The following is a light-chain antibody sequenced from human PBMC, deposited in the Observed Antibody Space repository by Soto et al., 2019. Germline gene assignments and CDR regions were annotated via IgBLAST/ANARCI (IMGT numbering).Light chain of an antibody. CDR3: QQYNRYSWT. CDR1: QGINKW. V-gene: IGKV1-5*03. CDR2: KAS. Sequence: DIQMTQSPSSVSAAVGDRVTITCRASQGINKWLAWYQQKPGKAPNLLIYKASSLKSGVPSRFSGSGSGTEFTLTISSLQADDFATYYCQQYNRYSWTFGQGTKVEIK. J-gene: IGKJ1*01.